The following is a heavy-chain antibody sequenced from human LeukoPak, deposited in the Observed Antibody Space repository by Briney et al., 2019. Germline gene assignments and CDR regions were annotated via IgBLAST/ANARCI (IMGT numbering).Heavy chain of an antibody. Sequence: SETLSLTCTVSGGSISSGSYYWSWIRQPAGKGLEWIGRIYTSGSTNYNPSLKSRVTISVDTSKNQFSLKLSSVTAADTAVYYCARGQYSGSYLFVERMEDYWGQGTLVTVSS. V-gene: IGHV4-61*02. D-gene: IGHD1-26*01. CDR3: ARGQYSGSYLFVERMEDY. J-gene: IGHJ4*02. CDR1: GGSISSGSYY. CDR2: IYTSGST.